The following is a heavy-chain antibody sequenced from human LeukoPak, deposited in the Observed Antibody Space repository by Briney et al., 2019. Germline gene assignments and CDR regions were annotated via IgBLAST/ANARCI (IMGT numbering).Heavy chain of an antibody. D-gene: IGHD2-2*01. CDR3: ARDPGYCSSTSCYAGGFDY. CDR2: ISYDGSNK. V-gene: IGHV3-30*01. Sequence: GRSLRLSCAASGFTFSSYAMHWVRQAPGKGLEWVAVISYDGSNKYYADSVKGRFTISRDNSKNTLYLQMNSLRAEDTAVYYCARDPGYCSSTSCYAGGFDYWGQGTLDTVSS. J-gene: IGHJ4*02. CDR1: GFTFSSYA.